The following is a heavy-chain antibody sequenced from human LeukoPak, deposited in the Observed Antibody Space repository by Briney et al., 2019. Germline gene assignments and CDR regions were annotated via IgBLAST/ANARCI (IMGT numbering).Heavy chain of an antibody. D-gene: IGHD6-19*01. CDR2: ISAYNGKT. J-gene: IGHJ4*02. CDR1: GSTFTSYD. V-gene: IGHV1-18*04. Sequence: GASVKVSCKASGSTFTSYDISWVRQAPGQGLGWMGWISAYNGKTKYAQKFQGRVTMTTDTSTSTAYMELRSLRSDDTAVYYCARLVTSGWYAPDYWGQGTLVTVSS. CDR3: ARLVTSGWYAPDY.